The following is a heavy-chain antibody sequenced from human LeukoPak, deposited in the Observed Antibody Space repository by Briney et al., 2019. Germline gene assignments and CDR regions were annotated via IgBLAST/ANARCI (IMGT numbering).Heavy chain of an antibody. Sequence: SQTLSLTCSVSGDSISSGTSYWSWIRQPAGKGLEWIGRLYNSGRTDYNPSLKSRITISVDTSKNQFSLKLSSVTAADTAVYYCARNSCPSGSCYDNRGYFDYWGQGTLVTVSS. CDR2: LYNSGRT. CDR1: GDSISSGTSY. J-gene: IGHJ4*02. D-gene: IGHD2-15*01. CDR3: ARNSCPSGSCYDNRGYFDY. V-gene: IGHV4-61*02.